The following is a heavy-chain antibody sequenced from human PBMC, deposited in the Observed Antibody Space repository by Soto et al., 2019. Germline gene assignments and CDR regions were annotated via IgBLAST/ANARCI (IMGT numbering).Heavy chain of an antibody. V-gene: IGHV1-18*01. D-gene: IGHD2-15*01. CDR1: GYTFTSYG. J-gene: IGHJ6*02. Sequence: QVQLVQSGAEVKKPGASVKVSCKTYGYTFTSYGITWVRQAPGQGLEWVGWISTCNGNTNYAQKLQDRVTMTTDTSTSTAYMELWSLRSDDTAVYYCASVGGQSYYAMDVWGQGTTDTVSS. CDR2: ISTCNGNT. CDR3: ASVGGQSYYAMDV.